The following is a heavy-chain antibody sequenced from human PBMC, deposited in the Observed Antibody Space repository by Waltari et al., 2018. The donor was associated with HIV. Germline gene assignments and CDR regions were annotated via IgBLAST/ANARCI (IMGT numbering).Heavy chain of an antibody. CDR3: ARDVMGIVAKPYGVDV. Sequence: EVQVVESGGGLVQSGGSLRLSCLGFGFTFGGLWLGWVRQAPGKGLEGVTNIKHDGSERYFVDSVKGRFAISRDNANNSLFLQMNSLRAEDTAVYYCARDVMGIVAKPYGVDVWGQGTTVTVSS. J-gene: IGHJ6*02. CDR1: GFTFGGLW. CDR2: IKHDGSER. D-gene: IGHD5-12*01. V-gene: IGHV3-7*01.